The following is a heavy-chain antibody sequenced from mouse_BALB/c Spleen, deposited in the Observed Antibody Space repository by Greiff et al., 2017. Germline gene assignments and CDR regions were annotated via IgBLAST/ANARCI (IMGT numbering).Heavy chain of an antibody. Sequence: EVKLMESGGGLVKPGGSLKLSCAASGFTFSSYAMSWVRQTPEKRLEWVASISSGGSTYYPASVKGRFTISRDNARNILYLQMSSLRSEDTAMYYCARGPRNYYFDYWGQGTTLTVSS. CDR2: ISSGGST. D-gene: IGHD2-1*01. V-gene: IGHV5-6-5*01. CDR3: ARGPRNYYFDY. J-gene: IGHJ2*01. CDR1: GFTFSSYA.